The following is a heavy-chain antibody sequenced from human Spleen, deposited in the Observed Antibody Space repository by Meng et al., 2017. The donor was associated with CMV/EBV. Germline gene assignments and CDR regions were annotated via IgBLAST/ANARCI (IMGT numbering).Heavy chain of an antibody. CDR2: HSPNSGAT. V-gene: IGHV1-2*02. CDR1: GYTCTDYY. CDR3: ARSNSRSYYFFFDF. D-gene: IGHD1-26*01. J-gene: IGHJ4*02. Sequence: ASGYTCTDYYRHRVRQGPGQGLEWVGWHSPNSGATHYAQKFQDRVTMTRDTSINTAYMELTRLKSDDAAVYHCARSNSRSYYFFFDFWGQGTLVTVSS.